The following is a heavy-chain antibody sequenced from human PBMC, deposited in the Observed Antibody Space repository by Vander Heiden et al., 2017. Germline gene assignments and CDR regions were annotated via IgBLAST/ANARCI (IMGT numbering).Heavy chain of an antibody. V-gene: IGHV1-18*01. CDR2: ISAYNGNT. J-gene: IGHJ4*02. Sequence: QVQLVQSGAEVKKPGASVKVSCKASGHTFTSFGPSWVPQAPGQGLEWMGWISAYNGNTNYAQKLQGRVTMTTDTSTSTAYMELRSLRPDDAAVYYCARDRILTHSNYVGPCVPGYWGQGTLVTVSS. CDR3: ARDRILTHSNYVGPCVPGY. D-gene: IGHD4-4*01. CDR1: GHTFTSFG.